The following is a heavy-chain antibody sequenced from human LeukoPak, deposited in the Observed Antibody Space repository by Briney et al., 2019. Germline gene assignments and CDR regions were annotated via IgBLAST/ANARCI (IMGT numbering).Heavy chain of an antibody. J-gene: IGHJ5*02. Sequence: ASVKVSCKASGYTFTSYGISWVRQAPGQGLEWMGWISAYNGNTNYAQKLQGRVTMTTDTSTSTAYMELRSLRSDDTAVYYCARDFLGYCSSTSCYLGGWFDPWGQGTLVTVSP. D-gene: IGHD2-2*01. CDR3: ARDFLGYCSSTSCYLGGWFDP. V-gene: IGHV1-18*04. CDR2: ISAYNGNT. CDR1: GYTFTSYG.